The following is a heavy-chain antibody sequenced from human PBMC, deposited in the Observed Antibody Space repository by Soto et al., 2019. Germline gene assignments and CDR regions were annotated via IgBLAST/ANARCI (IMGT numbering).Heavy chain of an antibody. V-gene: IGHV1-2*04. J-gene: IGHJ6*02. CDR2: INPNNGAT. Sequence: ASVKVSCKASGYTFTGQYMHWVRQAPGQGLEWMGWINPNNGATNYAQKFQGWLTLTRDTSISTAYMELSRLRSDDTAVYYCARVGLYYYYGMDVWGQGTTVTVSS. CDR1: GYTFTGQY. CDR3: ARVGLYYYYGMDV.